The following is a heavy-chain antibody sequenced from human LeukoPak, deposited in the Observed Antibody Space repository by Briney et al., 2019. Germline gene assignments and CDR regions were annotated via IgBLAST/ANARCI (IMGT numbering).Heavy chain of an antibody. D-gene: IGHD3-22*01. CDR3: AREASPDMIAVFDY. CDR1: GGSISRGDYY. J-gene: IGHJ4*02. Sequence: SETLSLTCTLSGGSISRGDYYWSWIRQPPGKGLEGSAYIYYRGSTYYNTSIKSRVTISVDTSKNQFSLKLSSVTAADTAVYYCAREASPDMIAVFDYWGQGTLVTVSS. V-gene: IGHV4-30-4*08. CDR2: IYYRGST.